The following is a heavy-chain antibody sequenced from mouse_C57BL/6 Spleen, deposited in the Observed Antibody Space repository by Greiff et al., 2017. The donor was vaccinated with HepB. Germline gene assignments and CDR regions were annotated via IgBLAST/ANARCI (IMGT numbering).Heavy chain of an antibody. CDR1: GYTFTDYY. V-gene: IGHV1-19*01. CDR3: ARGDGSGDY. CDR2: INPYNGGT. D-gene: IGHD1-1*01. Sequence: VHVKQSGPVLVKPGASVKMSCKASGYTFTDYYMNWVKQSHGKSLEWIGVINPYNGGTSYNQKFKGKATLTVDKSSSTAYMELNSLTSEDSAVYYCARGDGSGDYWGQGTTLTVSS. J-gene: IGHJ2*01.